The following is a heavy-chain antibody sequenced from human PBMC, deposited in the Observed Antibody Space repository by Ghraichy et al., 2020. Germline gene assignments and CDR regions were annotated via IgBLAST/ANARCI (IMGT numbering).Heavy chain of an antibody. V-gene: IGHV3-23*01. CDR2: ISGSGGST. CDR3: AKDTWYSSGWSQSGGVFDY. D-gene: IGHD6-19*01. CDR1: GFTFSSYA. J-gene: IGHJ4*02. Sequence: GGSLRLSCAASGFTFSSYAMSWVRQAPGKGLEWVSAISGSGGSTYYADSVKGRFTISRDNSKNTLYLQMNSLRAEDTAVYYCAKDTWYSSGWSQSGGVFDYWGQGTLVTVSS.